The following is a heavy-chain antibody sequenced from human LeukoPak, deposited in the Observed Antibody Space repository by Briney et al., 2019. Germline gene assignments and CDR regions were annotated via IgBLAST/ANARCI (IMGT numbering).Heavy chain of an antibody. CDR1: GGSFSGYY. V-gene: IGHV4-34*01. CDR2: INHSGST. J-gene: IGHJ6*02. Sequence: SETLSLTCAVYGGSFSGYYWSWIRQPPGKGLEWIGEINHSGSTNYNPSLKSRVTISVDTSKNQFSLKLSSVTAADTAVYYCARDYDIGDYYYYYGMDVWGQGTTVTVSS. CDR3: ARDYDIGDYYYYYGMDV. D-gene: IGHD3-9*01.